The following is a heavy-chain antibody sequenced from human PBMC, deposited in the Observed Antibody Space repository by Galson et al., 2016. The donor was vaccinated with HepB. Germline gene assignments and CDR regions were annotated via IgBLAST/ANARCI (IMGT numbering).Heavy chain of an antibody. J-gene: IGHJ4*02. V-gene: IGHV4-59*01. CDR3: ARRAGDSNGYFFLYYFDY. CDR2: IYHSGTT. Sequence: TLSLTCTVSGGSISNYYWNWIRQPPGKALEWIGFIYHSGTTHYNPSLESRVTMSVDTSKSQFSLKLSSVTTADTAIYYCARRAGDSNGYFFLYYFDYWGQGSQVTVSS. D-gene: IGHD3-22*01. CDR1: GGSISNYY.